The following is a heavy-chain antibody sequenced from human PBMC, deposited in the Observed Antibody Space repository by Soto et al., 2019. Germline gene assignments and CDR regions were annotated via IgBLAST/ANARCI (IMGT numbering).Heavy chain of an antibody. CDR2: ISSSSSYI. D-gene: IGHD2-15*01. J-gene: IGHJ3*02. CDR3: ARDCSGGSCYQVGAFDI. V-gene: IGHV3-21*01. CDR1: GFTFSSYS. Sequence: EVQLVESGGGLVKPGGSLRLSCAASGFTFSSYSMNWVRQAPGKGLEWVSYISSSSSYIYYADSVKGRFTISRDNAKNSLYLQMNSLRAEDTAVYYCARDCSGGSCYQVGAFDIWGQGTMVTVSS.